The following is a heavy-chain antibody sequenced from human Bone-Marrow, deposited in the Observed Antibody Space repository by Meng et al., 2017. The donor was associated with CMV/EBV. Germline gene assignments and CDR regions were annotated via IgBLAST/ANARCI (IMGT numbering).Heavy chain of an antibody. CDR2: INPNSGGT. V-gene: IGHV1-2*02. D-gene: IGHD3-3*01. J-gene: IGHJ6*02. CDR1: GYTFTGYY. Sequence: ASVKVSCKASGYTFTGYYMHWVRQAPGQGLEWMGWINPNSGGTNYAQKFQGRVTMTRDTSISTAYMELSRLRSDDTAVYYCASWSRSIFGVVIHYEFWGMDVWGQGTTVTGSS. CDR3: ASWSRSIFGVVIHYEFWGMDV.